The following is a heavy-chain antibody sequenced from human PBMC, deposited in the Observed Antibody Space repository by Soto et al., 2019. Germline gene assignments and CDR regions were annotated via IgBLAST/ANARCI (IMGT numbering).Heavy chain of an antibody. D-gene: IGHD6-19*01. CDR3: AKRGGEAVAGPFNY. Sequence: PGGSLRLSCAASGFTFNKFGMSWVRQAPGKGLEWVSVISGSSDNTYYADSVKGRFTISRDNSKNTLYLQMNSLRVEDTAVYYCAKRGGEAVAGPFNYWGQGTLVTVSS. V-gene: IGHV3-23*01. J-gene: IGHJ4*02. CDR1: GFTFNKFG. CDR2: ISGSSDNT.